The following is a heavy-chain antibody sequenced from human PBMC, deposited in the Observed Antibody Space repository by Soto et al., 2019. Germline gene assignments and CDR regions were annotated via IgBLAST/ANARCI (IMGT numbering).Heavy chain of an antibody. J-gene: IGHJ6*02. D-gene: IGHD3-3*01. Sequence: SETLSLTCAVYGGSFSGYYWSWIRQPPGKGLEWIGEINHSGSTNYNPSLKSRVTISVDTSKNQFSLKLSSVTAADTAVYYCARRRGLRFPHYGMDVWGQGTTVTVSS. CDR2: INHSGST. CDR3: ARRRGLRFPHYGMDV. CDR1: GGSFSGYY. V-gene: IGHV4-34*01.